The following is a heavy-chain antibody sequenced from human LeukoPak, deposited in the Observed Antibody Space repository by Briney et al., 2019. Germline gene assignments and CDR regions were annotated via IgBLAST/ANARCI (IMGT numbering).Heavy chain of an antibody. Sequence: GGSLRLSCAAFGFTFSSYSMNWVRQAPGKGLEWVSSISSSSSYIYYADSVKGRFTISRDNAKNSLYLQMNSLRAKDTAVYYCAREPRPRVVPAAMDYWGRGTLVTVSS. CDR2: ISSSSSYI. D-gene: IGHD2-2*01. CDR1: GFTFSSYS. CDR3: AREPRPRVVPAAMDY. V-gene: IGHV3-21*01. J-gene: IGHJ4*02.